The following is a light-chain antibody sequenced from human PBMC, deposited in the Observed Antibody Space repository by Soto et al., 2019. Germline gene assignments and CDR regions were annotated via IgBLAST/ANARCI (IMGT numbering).Light chain of an antibody. CDR2: DVS. CDR3: SSYTSSTTLVV. Sequence: QSALTQPASVSGSPGQSITISCTGTSSDVGGYNYVSWYQLHPGKAPKLMIYDVSNRPSGVSNRFSGSKSGNTASLTISGLQAEDEADYYCSSYTSSTTLVVLDGGTKLTVL. V-gene: IGLV2-14*01. J-gene: IGLJ2*01. CDR1: SSDVGGYNY.